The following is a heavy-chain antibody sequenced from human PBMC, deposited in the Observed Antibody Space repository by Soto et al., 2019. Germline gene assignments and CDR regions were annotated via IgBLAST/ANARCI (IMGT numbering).Heavy chain of an antibody. CDR1: GYTFTSYD. D-gene: IGHD3-10*01. J-gene: IGHJ4*02. V-gene: IGHV1-8*01. CDR3: ARVFTMVRGAVGY. Sequence: VASVKVSCTASGYTFTSYDITWVRQATGQGLEWMGWMNPNSGNTGYAQKFQGRVTMTRNTYISTAYMELSSLRCEDTAVYYCARVFTMVRGAVGYWGQGTLVTVSS. CDR2: MNPNSGNT.